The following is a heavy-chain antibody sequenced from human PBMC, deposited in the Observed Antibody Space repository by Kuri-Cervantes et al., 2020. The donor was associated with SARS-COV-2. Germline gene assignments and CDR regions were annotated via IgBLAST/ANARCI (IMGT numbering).Heavy chain of an antibody. V-gene: IGHV4-30-2*01. D-gene: IGHD4-23*01. CDR3: ASLGTTGVPNWFDP. CDR2: IYHSGST. CDR1: GGSISSGGYF. J-gene: IGHJ5*02. Sequence: LRLSCAVSGGSISSGGYFWSWIRQPPGKGLESIGYIYHSGSTYYNPSLKSRVTISVDRSKNQFSLKLRSVTAADTAVYYCASLGTTGVPNWFDPWGQGNLVTVSS.